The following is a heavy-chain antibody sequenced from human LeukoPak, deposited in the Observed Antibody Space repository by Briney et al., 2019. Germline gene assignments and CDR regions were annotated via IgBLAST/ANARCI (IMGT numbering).Heavy chain of an antibody. J-gene: IGHJ4*02. V-gene: IGHV1-18*01. D-gene: IGHD5-24*01. CDR3: ARVLSREGYFDY. CDR1: GYTFTNYG. CDR2: ISGCNGDI. Sequence: ASVKVSCKASGYTFTNYGINWVRQAPGQGLEGMGWISGCNGDINYAQRLQGRVTMTTDTATSTDYMELRSLSSDDTAVYYCARVLSREGYFDYWGQGTLVTVSS.